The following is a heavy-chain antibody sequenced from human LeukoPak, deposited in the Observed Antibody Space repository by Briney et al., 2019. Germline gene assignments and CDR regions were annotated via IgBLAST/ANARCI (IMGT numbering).Heavy chain of an antibody. J-gene: IGHJ4*02. Sequence: ASVKVSCKASGYTLTGYYMHWVRQAPGKGLEWMGGFDPEDGETIYAQKFQGRVTMTEDTSTDTAYMELSSLRSEDTAVYYCATVPGATPCWGQGTLVTVSS. CDR1: GYTLTGYY. CDR3: ATVPGATPC. CDR2: FDPEDGET. D-gene: IGHD1-26*01. V-gene: IGHV1-24*01.